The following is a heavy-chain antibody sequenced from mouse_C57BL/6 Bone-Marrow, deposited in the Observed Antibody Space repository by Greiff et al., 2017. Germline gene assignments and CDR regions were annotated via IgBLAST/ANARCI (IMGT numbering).Heavy chain of an antibody. J-gene: IGHJ2*01. CDR2: IDPNSGGT. V-gene: IGHV1-72*01. CDR3: ARVAYYSLYFYY. Sequence: VQLQESRAELVRPGASVKLSCTASGFNIKDDYMHWVKQRPGRGLEWIGRIDPNSGGTKYNEKLQSKATLTVVKPSSTAYMQLSSLTSEDSAVYYCARVAYYSLYFYYWGQGTTLTVSS. D-gene: IGHD2-12*01. CDR1: GFNIKDDY.